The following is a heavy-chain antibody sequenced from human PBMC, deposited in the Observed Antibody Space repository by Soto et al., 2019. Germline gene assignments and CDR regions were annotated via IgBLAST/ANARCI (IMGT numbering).Heavy chain of an antibody. Sequence: SVKVSCKASGGTFSSYAISWVRQAPGQGLEWMGGIIPIFGTANYAQKFQGRVTITADKSTSTAYMELSSLRSEDTAVYYCARLSNSPLYGDYYHAFDIWGQGTMGTVSS. CDR2: IIPIFGTA. D-gene: IGHD4-17*01. V-gene: IGHV1-69*06. CDR1: GGTFSSYA. CDR3: ARLSNSPLYGDYYHAFDI. J-gene: IGHJ3*02.